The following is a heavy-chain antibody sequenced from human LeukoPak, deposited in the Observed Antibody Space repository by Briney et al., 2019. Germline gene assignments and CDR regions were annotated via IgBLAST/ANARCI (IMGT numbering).Heavy chain of an antibody. CDR1: GYTFTSYD. D-gene: IGHD3-22*01. CDR3: AIPDSRVYNWFDP. V-gene: IGHV1-8*01. CDR2: MNPNSGNT. J-gene: IGHJ5*02. Sequence: ASVKVSCKASGYTFTSYDINWVRQATGQGLEWMGWMNPNSGNTGYPQKFQGRVTMTRNTSISTAYMELSSLRSEDTAVYYCAIPDSRVYNWFDPWGQGTLVTVSS.